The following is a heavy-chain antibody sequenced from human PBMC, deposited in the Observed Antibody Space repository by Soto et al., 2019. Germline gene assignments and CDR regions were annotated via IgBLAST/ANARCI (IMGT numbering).Heavy chain of an antibody. CDR1: GGTFTNYA. D-gene: IGHD2-2*01. J-gene: IGHJ6*02. Sequence: QVQLVQSGAEVKKPGSSLKVSCKASGGTFTNYAFSWVRQAPGQGLEWMGGIIPVFGTPDYAQKFQGRVTITADESTRTASMELSSLRSDDTAVYYCARDRSVGYCITTTCPKPFYYYAMDVWGQGTTVTVSS. CDR2: IIPVFGTP. CDR3: ARDRSVGYCITTTCPKPFYYYAMDV. V-gene: IGHV1-69*12.